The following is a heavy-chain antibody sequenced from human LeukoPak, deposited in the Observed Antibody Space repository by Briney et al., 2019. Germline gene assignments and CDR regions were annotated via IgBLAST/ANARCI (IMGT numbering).Heavy chain of an antibody. CDR1: GFTFSSYW. CDR3: ARGPQWLLVGSIDY. CDR2: IKQGGSEK. Sequence: RGSLRLSCAASGFTFSSYWMTWVRQAPGKGLEWVANIKQGGSEKYYVDSVKGRFTISRDNADNSLYLQMNSLRVDDTAVYYCARGPQWLLVGSIDYWGQGTLVTVSS. V-gene: IGHV3-7*01. D-gene: IGHD3-22*01. J-gene: IGHJ4*02.